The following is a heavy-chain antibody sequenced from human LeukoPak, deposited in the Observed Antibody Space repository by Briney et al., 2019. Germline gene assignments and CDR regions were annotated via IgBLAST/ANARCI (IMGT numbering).Heavy chain of an antibody. J-gene: IGHJ4*02. CDR2: ISYDGSNK. CDR1: GFTFSSYG. D-gene: IGHD3-10*01. V-gene: IGHV3-30*18. CDR3: AKDPVVRGVIKYYFDY. Sequence: PGGSLRLSCAASGFTFSSYGMHWVRQAPGKGLEWVAVISYDGSNKYYADSVKGRFTISRDNSKNTLYLQMNSLRAEDTAVYYCAKDPVVRGVIKYYFDYWGQGTLVTVSS.